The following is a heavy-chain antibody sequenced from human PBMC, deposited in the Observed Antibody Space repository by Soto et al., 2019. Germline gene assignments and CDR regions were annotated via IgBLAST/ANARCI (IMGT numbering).Heavy chain of an antibody. J-gene: IGHJ4*02. CDR3: GRRNYYESSRFVAYYLDD. CDR1: GFTFSNYG. D-gene: IGHD3-22*01. V-gene: IGHV3-33*01. CDR2: IWYDGSNE. Sequence: QVQLMESGGGVVQPGGSLRLSCAASGFTFSNYGMHWVRQAPGKGLEWVAVIWYDGSNENYADSVKGRFTISRDNSKNTLFLQMNSLRVEDTAVYYCGRRNYYESSRFVAYYLDDWGRGTPVTVSS.